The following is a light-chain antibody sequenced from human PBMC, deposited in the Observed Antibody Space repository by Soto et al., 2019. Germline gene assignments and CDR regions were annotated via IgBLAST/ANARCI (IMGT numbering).Light chain of an antibody. CDR2: KAS. Sequence: DIQMTQSPSTLSASVGDRVTITCRASQSISSWLAWYQQKPGKAPKLLIYKASSLESGVPSRFSGSGSGTEFPLTISSLQPDDFATYYCQKYNSYPRTFGQGTKVEIK. CDR1: QSISSW. J-gene: IGKJ1*01. CDR3: QKYNSYPRT. V-gene: IGKV1-5*03.